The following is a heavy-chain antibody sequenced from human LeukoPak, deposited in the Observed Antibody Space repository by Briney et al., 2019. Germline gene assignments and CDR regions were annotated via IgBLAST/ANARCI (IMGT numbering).Heavy chain of an antibody. D-gene: IGHD6-13*01. CDR1: GFTFSSYA. CDR2: ISGSGGST. J-gene: IGHJ4*01. CDR3: AREVGYSSSFDY. Sequence: GGSLRLSCAASGFTFSSYAMSWVRQAPGKGLEWVSAISGSGGSTYYADSVKGRFTISRDNSKNTLYLQMNSLRAEDTAVFYCAREVGYSSSFDYWGHRTLVTVSS. V-gene: IGHV3-23*01.